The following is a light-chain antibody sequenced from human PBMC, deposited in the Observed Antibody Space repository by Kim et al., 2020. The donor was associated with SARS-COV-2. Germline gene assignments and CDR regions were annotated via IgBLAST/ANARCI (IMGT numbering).Light chain of an antibody. CDR3: QQDNSISPAWT. Sequence: DIQMTQSPSTLSASVGDRVTITCRASQTISSWLAWYQQKPGKAPKVLIYKASNLESGVPSRFSGSGSGTEFTLTISSLQPDDFATYYCQQDNSISPAWTFGQGTKVDIK. CDR1: QTISSW. CDR2: KAS. J-gene: IGKJ1*01. V-gene: IGKV1-5*03.